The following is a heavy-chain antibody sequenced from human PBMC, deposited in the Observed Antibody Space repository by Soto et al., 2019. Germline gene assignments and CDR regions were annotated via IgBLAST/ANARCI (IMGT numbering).Heavy chain of an antibody. CDR1: GYTFTSYG. Sequence: QVQLVQSGAEVKKPGASVKVSCTASGYTFTSYGISWVRQAPGQGLEWMGWISAYNGNTKYAQKLQGRVTMTTDTSTSTGYMELRSLRYDDTSVYYCARDTRPVDYWGQGTLVTVSS. V-gene: IGHV1-18*01. CDR3: ARDTRPVDY. J-gene: IGHJ4*02. CDR2: ISAYNGNT.